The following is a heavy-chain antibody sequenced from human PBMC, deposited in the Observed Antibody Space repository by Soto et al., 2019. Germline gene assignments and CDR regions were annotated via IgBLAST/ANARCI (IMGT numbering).Heavy chain of an antibody. CDR2: ISYDGGET. Sequence: LRLSCAASGFIFSNNGMHWVRQAPGKGLEWVAFISYDGGETFYADSVKGRFTISRDNSKSTLFLHMNSLKKEDTAVYYCAITSVADASFDYWGQGTLVTVSS. V-gene: IGHV3-30*06. CDR3: AITSVADASFDY. J-gene: IGHJ4*02. CDR1: GFIFSNNG. D-gene: IGHD5-12*01.